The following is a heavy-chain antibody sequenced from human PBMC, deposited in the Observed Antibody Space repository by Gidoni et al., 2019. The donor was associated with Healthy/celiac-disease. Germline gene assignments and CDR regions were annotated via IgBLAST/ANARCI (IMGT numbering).Heavy chain of an antibody. V-gene: IGHV1-58*01. CDR3: AADSPRIAAYYYYGMAV. CDR1: GVTVTSSA. J-gene: IGHJ6*02. D-gene: IGHD6-13*01. CDR2: IVVGSGNT. Sequence: QMQLVQSGPEGKKPGTSVKVSCKASGVTVTSSAVQWVRQARGQLREWIGWIVVGSGNTNYAQKFQERVTITRDMSTSTAYMELSSLRSQDTAVYYCAADSPRIAAYYYYGMAVWGQGPTVTVSS.